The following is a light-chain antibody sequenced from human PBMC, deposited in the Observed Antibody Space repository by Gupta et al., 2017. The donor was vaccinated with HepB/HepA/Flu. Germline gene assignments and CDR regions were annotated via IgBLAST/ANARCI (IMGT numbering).Light chain of an antibody. CDR2: DAS. CDR1: QTISHS. Sequence: ELVLTQSSAIPSLSPGEGATLSCRASQTISHSLAWFQRRRGEATSLLFDDASNRATGISARFSGRGSATDFTLTISSLEPEDFAVYYCQQRYYWPLTFGGGTKVEIK. V-gene: IGKV3-11*01. J-gene: IGKJ4*01. CDR3: QQRYYWPLT.